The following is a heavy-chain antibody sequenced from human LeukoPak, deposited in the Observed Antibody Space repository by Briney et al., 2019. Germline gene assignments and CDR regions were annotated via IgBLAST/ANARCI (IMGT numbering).Heavy chain of an antibody. Sequence: GGSLRLSCAASGFTFSEYYMSWIRQAPGKGLEWVSYISSSGSTIYYADSVKGRFTISRDNAKNSLYLQMNSLRAEDTAVYYCATTDFGVGRPEDAFDIWGQGTMVTVSS. D-gene: IGHD3-3*01. J-gene: IGHJ3*02. CDR1: GFTFSEYY. CDR2: ISSSGSTI. CDR3: ATTDFGVGRPEDAFDI. V-gene: IGHV3-11*04.